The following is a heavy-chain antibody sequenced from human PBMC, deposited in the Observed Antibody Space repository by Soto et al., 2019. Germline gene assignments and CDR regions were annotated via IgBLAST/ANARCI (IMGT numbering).Heavy chain of an antibody. Sequence: GGSLRLSCAASGFTVSSNYMSWVRQAPGKGLEWVSVIYSGGSTYYADSVKGRFTISRDNSKNTLYLQMNSLRAEDTAVYYCARAIYSSGWYFDYWGQGTLVTVSS. CDR1: GFTVSSNY. CDR2: IYSGGST. D-gene: IGHD6-19*01. V-gene: IGHV3-53*01. CDR3: ARAIYSSGWYFDY. J-gene: IGHJ4*02.